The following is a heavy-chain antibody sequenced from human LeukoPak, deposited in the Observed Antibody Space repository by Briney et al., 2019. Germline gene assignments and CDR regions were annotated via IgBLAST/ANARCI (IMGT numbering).Heavy chain of an antibody. CDR2: INHSGST. D-gene: IGHD6-6*01. CDR3: ARGGVGSSMYFDY. J-gene: IGHJ4*02. CDR1: GVSFSGYY. V-gene: IGHV4-34*01. Sequence: SETLSLTCAVYGVSFSGYYWSWIRQPPGKGLEWIGEINHSGSTNYNPSLKSRVTISVDTSKNQFSLKLSPVTAADTAVYYCARGGVGSSMYFDYWGQGTLVTVSS.